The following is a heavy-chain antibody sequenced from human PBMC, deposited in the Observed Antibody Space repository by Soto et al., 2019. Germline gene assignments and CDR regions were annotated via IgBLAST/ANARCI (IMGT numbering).Heavy chain of an antibody. D-gene: IGHD5-12*01. V-gene: IGHV2-5*02. J-gene: IGHJ5*02. CDR1: GFSLSTSGVG. CDR3: THRGGGYNCDDT. CDR2: IYWDDHK. Sequence: QITLKESGPTLVKPTQTLTLTCNFSGFSLSTSGVGVAWIRQPPGKALEWLALIYWDDHKRYRPSLSSRLTITKDTSKNQVVLTMTNMDPEDTATYSCTHRGGGYNCDDTWGQGTLVTVSS.